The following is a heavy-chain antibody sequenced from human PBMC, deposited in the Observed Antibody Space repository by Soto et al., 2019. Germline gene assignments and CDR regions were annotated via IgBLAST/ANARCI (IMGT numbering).Heavy chain of an antibody. CDR3: VRYCSTTLCNGVATRTFDY. J-gene: IGHJ4*02. CDR1: GFTVSNNY. Sequence: GGSLRLSCAASGFTVSNNYMNWVRQAPGKGLEWVSYISTSGSTVYYADSVKGRFTISRDNTRNSLYLQMNSLRDEDTALYYCVRYCSTTLCNGVATRTFDYWGQGTLVTVSS. D-gene: IGHD2-2*01. V-gene: IGHV3-11*04. CDR2: ISTSGSTV.